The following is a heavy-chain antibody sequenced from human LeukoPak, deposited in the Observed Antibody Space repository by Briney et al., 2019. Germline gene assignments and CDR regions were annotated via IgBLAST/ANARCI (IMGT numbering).Heavy chain of an antibody. CDR3: AREAYCSSTSCHRGAFDI. D-gene: IGHD2-2*01. V-gene: IGHV3-74*01. J-gene: IGHJ3*02. CDR2: INSDGSST. Sequence: GGSLRLSCAASGFTFSSYWMHWVRQAPGKGLVWVSRINSDGSSTSYADSVKGRFTISRDNAKNTLYLQMNSLRAEDTAVYYCAREAYCSSTSCHRGAFDIWGQGTMVTVSS. CDR1: GFTFSSYW.